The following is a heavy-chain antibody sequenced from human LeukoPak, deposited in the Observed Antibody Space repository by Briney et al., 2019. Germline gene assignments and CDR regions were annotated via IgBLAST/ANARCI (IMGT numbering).Heavy chain of an antibody. CDR3: ARISGEVATITYFDY. CDR2: IDWDDDK. J-gene: IGHJ4*02. V-gene: IGHV2-70*11. Sequence: SGPALVKPTQTLTLTCTFSGFSLSTSGMCVSWIRQPPGKALEWLARIDWDDDKYYSTSLKTRLTISKDTSKNQVVLTMTNMDPVDTATYYCARISGEVATITYFDYWGQGTLVTVSS. CDR1: GFSLSTSGMC. D-gene: IGHD5-12*01.